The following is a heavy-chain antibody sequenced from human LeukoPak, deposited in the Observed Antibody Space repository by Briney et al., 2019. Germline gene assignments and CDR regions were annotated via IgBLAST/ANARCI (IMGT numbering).Heavy chain of an antibody. Sequence: GGSLRLSCAASGFTFMSYEMNWVRQAPGKGLEWVSYISSSSTTIYYADSVKGRFTISRDNAKNSLYLQMNSLRAEDTAVYYCARQVSGRWELFVDSWGQGALVTVAS. CDR1: GFTFMSYE. CDR2: ISSSSTTI. D-gene: IGHD4-23*01. J-gene: IGHJ4*02. CDR3: ARQVSGRWELFVDS. V-gene: IGHV3-48*03.